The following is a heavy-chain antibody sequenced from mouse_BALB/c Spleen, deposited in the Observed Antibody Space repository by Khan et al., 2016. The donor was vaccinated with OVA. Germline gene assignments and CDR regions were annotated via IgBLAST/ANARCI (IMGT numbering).Heavy chain of an antibody. D-gene: IGHD1-1*01. V-gene: IGHV1-7*01. CDR1: GYTFTSYW. CDR3: ANHGSSSAWLTY. J-gene: IGHJ3*01. CDR2: INPSTGYT. Sequence: QVQLKQSGAELAKPGASVKMSCKASGYTFTSYWMHWVNQRPGQGLEWIGYINPSTGYTEYNQRFKDKATLPADKSSSTAYMQLSSLTSEESAVYDCANHGSSSAWLTYWGQGTLVTVSA.